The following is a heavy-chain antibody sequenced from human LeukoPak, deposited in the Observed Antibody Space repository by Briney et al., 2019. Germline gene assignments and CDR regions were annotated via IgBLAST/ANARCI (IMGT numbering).Heavy chain of an antibody. CDR3: ARDHFKDQGFDP. V-gene: IGHV4-39*07. CDR2: ILYRGNT. J-gene: IGHJ5*02. CDR1: GGSGRGGSFY. D-gene: IGHD2-15*01. Sequence: SETLSLTGTVSGGSGRGGSFYWAWIRQPPGKGLEWSGSILYRGNTYYNPSLKSRVIISVDTSKNHFSLKVTSVTAADTAVYYCARDHFKDQGFDPWGQGTLVTVSS.